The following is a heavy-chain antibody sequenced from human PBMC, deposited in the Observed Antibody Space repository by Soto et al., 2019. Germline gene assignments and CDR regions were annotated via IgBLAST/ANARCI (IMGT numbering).Heavy chain of an antibody. D-gene: IGHD2-2*02. V-gene: IGHV1-2*02. CDR1: GYTFTGYY. CDR3: ARDCSSTSCYTWFAP. Sequence: ASVKVSCKASGYTFTGYYMHWVRQAPGQGLEWMGWINPNSGGTNYAQRFQGRVTMTRDTSISTAYMELSRLRSDDTAVYYCARDCSSTSCYTWFAPWGQGTLVIVSS. CDR2: INPNSGGT. J-gene: IGHJ5*02.